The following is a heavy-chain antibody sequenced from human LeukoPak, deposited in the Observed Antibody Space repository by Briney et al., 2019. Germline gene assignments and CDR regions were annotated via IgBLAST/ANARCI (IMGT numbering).Heavy chain of an antibody. V-gene: IGHV3-30*18. CDR2: ISYDGSNK. CDR1: GFTFSSYG. CDR3: AKERQYSGSWADALDAFDI. Sequence: GGSLRLSFAASGFTFSSYGMHWVRQAPGKGLEWVAVISYDGSNKYYADSVKGRFTISRDNSKNTLYLQMNSLRAEDTAVYYCAKERQYSGSWADALDAFDIWGQGTMVTVSS. D-gene: IGHD6-13*01. J-gene: IGHJ3*02.